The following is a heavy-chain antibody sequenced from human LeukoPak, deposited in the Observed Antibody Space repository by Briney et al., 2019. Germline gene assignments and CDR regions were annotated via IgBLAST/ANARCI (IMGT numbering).Heavy chain of an antibody. V-gene: IGHV3-66*01. J-gene: IGHJ5*02. CDR2: IYSGGSS. CDR1: GFTVSSNY. CDR3: AREGVNYHDSSGYYAVS. Sequence: GGSLRLSCAASGFTVSSNYMSWVRQAPGKGLEWVSVIYSGGSSYYADSVKGRFTISRDNSKNTVYLQMNSLRAEDTAVYYCAREGVNYHDSSGYYAVSWGQGTLVAVSS. D-gene: IGHD3-22*01.